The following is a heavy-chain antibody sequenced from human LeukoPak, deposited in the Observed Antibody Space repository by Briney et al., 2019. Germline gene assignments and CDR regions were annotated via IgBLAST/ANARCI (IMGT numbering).Heavy chain of an antibody. V-gene: IGHV3-74*01. CDR2: ISSDGSST. D-gene: IGHD3-9*01. CDR1: RFTFSSYW. CDR3: ARARYVNSFYAFDI. J-gene: IGHJ3*02. Sequence: GGSLRLSCAASRFTFSSYWMHWVRQVPGKGLVWVSRISSDGSSTSYADSVKGRFTVSRDNAKNTLYLQMKNLRAEDTAVYYCARARYVNSFYAFDIWGQGTLVTVSS.